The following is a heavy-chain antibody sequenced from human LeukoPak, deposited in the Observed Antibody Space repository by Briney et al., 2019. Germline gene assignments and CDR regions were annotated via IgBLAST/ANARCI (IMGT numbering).Heavy chain of an antibody. CDR2: INPNSGGT. CDR3: ARVGLPLYYYDSSGYYPPGNWFDP. D-gene: IGHD3-22*01. V-gene: IGHV1-2*02. J-gene: IGHJ5*02. CDR1: GYTFTGYY. Sequence: ASVKVSCKASGYTFTGYYMHWLRQAPGQGLEWMGWINPNSGGTNYAQKFQGRVTMTRDTSISTVYMELSRLRSDDTAVYYCARVGLPLYYYDSSGYYPPGNWFDPWGQGTLVTVSS.